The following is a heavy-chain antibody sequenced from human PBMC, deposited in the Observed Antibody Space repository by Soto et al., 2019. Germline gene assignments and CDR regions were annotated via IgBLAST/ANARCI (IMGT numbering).Heavy chain of an antibody. CDR3: AKGMYSSSWYYDY. J-gene: IGHJ4*02. Sequence: PGGSLRLSCAASGFTFSNYAMSWVRQAPGKGLEWVSAISGSGGSTYYADSVKGRFTISRDNSKNTLYLQMNSQRAEDTAVYYCAKGMYSSSWYYDYWGQGTLVTVSS. CDR1: GFTFSNYA. CDR2: ISGSGGST. V-gene: IGHV3-23*01. D-gene: IGHD6-13*01.